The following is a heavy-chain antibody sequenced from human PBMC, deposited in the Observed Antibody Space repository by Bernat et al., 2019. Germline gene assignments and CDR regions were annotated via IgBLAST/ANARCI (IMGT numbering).Heavy chain of an antibody. V-gene: IGHV3-15*07. CDR2: IKSKTDGGTT. Sequence: EVQLVESGGGLVKPGGSLRLSYAASGFTFSNAWMNWVRQAPGKGLEWVGRIKSKTDGGTTDYAAPVKGRFTISRDDSKNTLYLQMNSLKTEDTAVYYCTTESVWGSYRPMGGFDYWGQGTLVTVSS. J-gene: IGHJ4*02. CDR1: GFTFSNAW. CDR3: TTESVWGSYRPMGGFDY. D-gene: IGHD3-16*02.